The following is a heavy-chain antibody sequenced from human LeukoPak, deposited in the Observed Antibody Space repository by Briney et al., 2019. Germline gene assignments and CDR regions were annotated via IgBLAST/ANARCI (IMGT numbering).Heavy chain of an antibody. CDR3: ARDGGYDYVWGSYRYGGYFDY. J-gene: IGHJ4*02. CDR2: IKQDGSEK. CDR1: GFTFSSYW. D-gene: IGHD3-16*02. Sequence: GGSLRLSCAASGFTFSSYWMSWDRQAPGKGLEWVANIKQDGSEKYYVDSVKGRFTISRDNAKNSLYLQMNSLRAEDTAVYYCARDGGYDYVWGSYRYGGYFDYWGQGTLVTVSS. V-gene: IGHV3-7*03.